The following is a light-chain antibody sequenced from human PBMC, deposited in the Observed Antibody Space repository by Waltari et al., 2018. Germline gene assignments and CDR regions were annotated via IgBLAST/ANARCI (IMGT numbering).Light chain of an antibody. V-gene: IGLV3-21*04. J-gene: IGLJ2*01. CDR3: QVWDSSRHHVI. Sequence: SYMLTQPPSVSVAPGQTARITCGVDVIGERRVHWCQQRPGQAPVSVIYYATDRPSGIPDQFSGSHSGDTATLIISRVEAGDEADYYCQVWDSSRHHVIFGGGTRLTVL. CDR2: YAT. CDR1: VIGERR.